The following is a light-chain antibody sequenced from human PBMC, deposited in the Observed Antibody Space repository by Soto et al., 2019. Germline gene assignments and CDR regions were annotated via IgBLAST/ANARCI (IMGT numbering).Light chain of an antibody. Sequence: EIVLTQSPGTLSLSPGERATLSCRASQSVSSSYLAWYQQKPGQAPRLLIYGASSRATGIPDRFSGSGSGTDFTLTISRLEPEDFASYYCQQSYSTPWKFGQGTK. CDR2: GAS. CDR3: QQSYSTPWK. CDR1: QSVSSSY. J-gene: IGKJ1*01. V-gene: IGKV3-20*01.